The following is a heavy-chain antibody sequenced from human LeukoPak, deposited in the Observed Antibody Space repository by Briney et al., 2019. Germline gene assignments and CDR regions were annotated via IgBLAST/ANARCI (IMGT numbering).Heavy chain of an antibody. CDR3: ARDIAAAADY. CDR1: GFTFSSYS. D-gene: IGHD6-13*01. Sequence: GGSLRLSCSASGFTFSSYSMNWVRQAPGKGLEWVSSISSSSSYIYYADSVKGRFTISRDNAKNSLYLQMNSLRAEDTAVYYCARDIAAAADYWGQGTLVTVSS. J-gene: IGHJ4*02. CDR2: ISSSSSYI. V-gene: IGHV3-21*01.